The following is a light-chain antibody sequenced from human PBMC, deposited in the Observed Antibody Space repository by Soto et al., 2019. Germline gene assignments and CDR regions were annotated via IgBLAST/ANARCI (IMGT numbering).Light chain of an antibody. J-gene: IGLJ2*01. CDR1: SSNIGLND. CDR3: AEWDDSLNGPV. V-gene: IGLV1-44*01. CDR2: DTN. Sequence: QSVLTQPPSASGTPGQTVTISCSGSSSNIGLNDVHWYRQLSGTAPQILIYDTNQQATGVPDRFSGSTSGTSASLAIHGLPSEDEADYHCAEWDDSLNGPVFGGGTKVTVL.